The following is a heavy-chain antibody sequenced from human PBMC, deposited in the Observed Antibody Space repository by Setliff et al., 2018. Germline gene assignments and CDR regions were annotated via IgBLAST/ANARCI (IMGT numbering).Heavy chain of an antibody. V-gene: IGHV4-39*07. J-gene: IGHJ4*02. Sequence: SETLSLTCTVSGGSISSSSYYWGWIRQPPGKGLEWIGSIYYSGSTYYNPSLKSRVTISVDTSKNQFSLKLSSVTAADTAVYYCARGWLRFGYFDYWGQGTLVTVS. D-gene: IGHD5-12*01. CDR2: IYYSGST. CDR3: ARGWLRFGYFDY. CDR1: GGSISSSSYY.